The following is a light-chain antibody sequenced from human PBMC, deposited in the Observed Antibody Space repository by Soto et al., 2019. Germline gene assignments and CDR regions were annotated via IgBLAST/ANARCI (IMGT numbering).Light chain of an antibody. CDR2: DTS. Sequence: DIQMTQSPSSLSASVGDRVTITCRASQHIRNFLNWYQQKPGKAPRLLISDTSNLETGVPSRFHGSGSGTDFTLSITSLQPEDVATYFCQQYDDLPTFGQGTKVGV. V-gene: IGKV1-33*01. CDR3: QQYDDLPT. J-gene: IGKJ2*01. CDR1: QHIRNF.